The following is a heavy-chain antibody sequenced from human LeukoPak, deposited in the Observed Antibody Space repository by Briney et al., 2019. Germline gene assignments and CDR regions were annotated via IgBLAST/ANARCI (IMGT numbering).Heavy chain of an antibody. D-gene: IGHD6-6*01. J-gene: IGHJ4*02. V-gene: IGHV4-34*01. CDR1: GGSFSGYY. CDR3: ARVTAARPY. Sequence: SETLSLTCAVYGGSFSGYYWSWIRQPPGKGLEWIGEINHSGSTNYNPSLKSRVTISVDTSKNQFSLKLSSVTAADTAVHYCARVTAARPYWGQGTLVTVSS. CDR2: INHSGST.